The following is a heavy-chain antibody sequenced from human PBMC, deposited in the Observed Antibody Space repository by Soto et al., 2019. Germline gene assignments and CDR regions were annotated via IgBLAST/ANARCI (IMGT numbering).Heavy chain of an antibody. CDR1: GFTVSNFY. Sequence: EVQLVESGGGLVQPGGSLRLSCAASGFTVSNFYMTWVRQAPGKGLEWVSVISSGGSTYYADSVKGRFTISRDNSKNTLYLEMNSLRAGDTAVYYCARDTFGGAYDFWQGGQGTLVTVSS. D-gene: IGHD3-3*01. J-gene: IGHJ4*02. V-gene: IGHV3-66*01. CDR2: ISSGGST. CDR3: ARDTFGGAYDFWQ.